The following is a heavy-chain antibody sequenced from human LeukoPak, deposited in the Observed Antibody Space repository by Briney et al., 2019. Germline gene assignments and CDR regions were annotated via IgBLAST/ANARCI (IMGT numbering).Heavy chain of an antibody. Sequence: PGRSLRLSCAASGFTFTSDSMNWVRHAPGKGLEWVSYISTDSITICLAASVNGRFTISRGNDNNSLYLQMNSLRDEDTAVYYCARDVERTGGTYYYGSGSPRGWGQGTLVTVSS. CDR3: ARDVERTGGTYYYGSGSPRG. CDR2: ISTDSITI. V-gene: IGHV3-48*02. CDR1: GFTFTSDS. J-gene: IGHJ4*02. D-gene: IGHD3-10*01.